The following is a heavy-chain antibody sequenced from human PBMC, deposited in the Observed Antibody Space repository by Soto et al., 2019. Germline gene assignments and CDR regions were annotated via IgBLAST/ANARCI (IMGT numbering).Heavy chain of an antibody. Sequence: QVQLQESGPGLVKPSETLSLTCTVSGGSISSYYWSWIRQPPGKGLEWIGYIYYSGSTNYNPSLRIRVAISGDTSKNQFSLKLSSVTAADTAVYYCARGAATVTTLSWFDPWGQGTLVTVSS. CDR3: ARGAATVTTLSWFDP. CDR1: GGSISSYY. D-gene: IGHD4-17*01. V-gene: IGHV4-59*08. J-gene: IGHJ5*02. CDR2: IYYSGST.